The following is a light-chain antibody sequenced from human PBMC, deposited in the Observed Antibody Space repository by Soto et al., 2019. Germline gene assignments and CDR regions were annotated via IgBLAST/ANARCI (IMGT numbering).Light chain of an antibody. J-gene: IGKJ4*01. CDR2: GAS. CDR1: QTVNNRY. V-gene: IGKV3-20*01. Sequence: EVVLTQSPVTLSVSPGDRATLSCRASQTVNNRYFAWYQQRPGQAPRLLIYGASSRATGIPDRFSGSGSGTDFTLTITRLESEDFAVYFCRQFDSSPVTFGGGTKVEIK. CDR3: RQFDSSPVT.